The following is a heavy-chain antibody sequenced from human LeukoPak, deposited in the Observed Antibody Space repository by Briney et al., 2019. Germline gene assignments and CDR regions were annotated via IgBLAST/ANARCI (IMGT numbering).Heavy chain of an antibody. J-gene: IGHJ4*02. CDR1: GDSIDSYY. D-gene: IGHD3-22*01. V-gene: IGHV4-59*01. CDR3: ARGRYDSSGYSDY. CDR2: IHYSGST. Sequence: PSETLSLTCSVSGDSIDSYYWSWIRQPPGKGLEWIGYIHYSGSTNYNPSLKSRVTISVDTSKNQFSLKLSSVTAADTAVYYCARGRYDSSGYSDYWGQGTLVTVSS.